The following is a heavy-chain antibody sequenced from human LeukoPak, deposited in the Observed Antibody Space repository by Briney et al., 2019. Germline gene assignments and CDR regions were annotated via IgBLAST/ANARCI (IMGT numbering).Heavy chain of an antibody. D-gene: IGHD2-2*01. CDR3: ARGYCSGTSCFGAFDI. CDR1: GFNFSSHW. Sequence: PGGSLRLSCAASGFNFSSHWMSWVRQAPGKGLEWVANIGQDGTEKNYVDFVKGRFTISRDNAKNSLYLQMSSLRAEDTAVYHCARGYCSGTSCFGAFDIWGQGTMVPVSA. CDR2: IGQDGTEK. J-gene: IGHJ3*02. V-gene: IGHV3-7*01.